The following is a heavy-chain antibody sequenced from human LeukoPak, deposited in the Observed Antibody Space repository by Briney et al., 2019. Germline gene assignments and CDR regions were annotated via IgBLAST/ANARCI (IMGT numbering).Heavy chain of an antibody. D-gene: IGHD2-2*01. V-gene: IGHV4-34*01. CDR2: IYYSGST. CDR3: ASIPAMHGAFDI. Sequence: SETLSLTCAVYGGSFGGYYWSWIRQPPGKGLEWIGSIYYSGSTYYNPSLKSRVTISVDTSKNQFSLKLSSVTAADTAVYYCASIPAMHGAFDIWGQGTMVTVSS. CDR1: GGSFGGYY. J-gene: IGHJ3*02.